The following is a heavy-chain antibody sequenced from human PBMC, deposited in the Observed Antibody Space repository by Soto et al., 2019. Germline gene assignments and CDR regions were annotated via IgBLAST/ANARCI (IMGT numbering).Heavy chain of an antibody. D-gene: IGHD3-10*01. Sequence: EVQLVESGGGLVQPGGSLRLSCAASGFTFSDQFMDWVRQAPGRGLEWIARVRSKVHSYTTEYAASVKGRFTISRDDSKSSLYLQMNSLKTEDTAVYYCAALYYGAGYYNSDSWGQGTLVTVSP. CDR1: GFTFSDQF. V-gene: IGHV3-72*01. J-gene: IGHJ4*02. CDR2: VRSKVHSYTT. CDR3: AALYYGAGYYNSDS.